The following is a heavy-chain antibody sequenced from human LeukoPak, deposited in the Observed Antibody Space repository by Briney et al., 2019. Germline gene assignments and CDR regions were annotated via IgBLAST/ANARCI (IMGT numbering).Heavy chain of an antibody. D-gene: IGHD3-22*01. Sequence: SETLSLTCTVSGGSISSSSYYWGWIRQPPGKGLEWIGYIYYSGSTNYNPSLKSRVTISVDTSKNQFSLKLSSVTAADTAVYYCARNNYYDSSGYDYWGQGTLVTVSS. J-gene: IGHJ4*02. CDR3: ARNNYYDSSGYDY. CDR1: GGSISSSSYY. CDR2: IYYSGST. V-gene: IGHV4-61*05.